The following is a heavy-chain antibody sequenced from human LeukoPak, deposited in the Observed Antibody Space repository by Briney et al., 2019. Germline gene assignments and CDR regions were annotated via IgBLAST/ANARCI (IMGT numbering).Heavy chain of an antibody. CDR1: GYTFTGCY. Sequence: ASVKVSCKASGYTFTGCYMHGVRQAPGQGLEWMGRVNPNSGGTNYAQKFQGRVTMTRDTSISTAYMELSRLRSDDTAVYYCARDWSVIVAKTGYWGQGTLVTVSS. D-gene: IGHD5-12*01. CDR2: VNPNSGGT. J-gene: IGHJ4*02. V-gene: IGHV1-2*06. CDR3: ARDWSVIVAKTGY.